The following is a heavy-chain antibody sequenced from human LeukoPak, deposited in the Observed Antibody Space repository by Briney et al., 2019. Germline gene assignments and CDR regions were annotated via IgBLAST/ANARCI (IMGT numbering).Heavy chain of an antibody. V-gene: IGHV4-39*07. J-gene: IGHJ5*02. Sequence: SETLSLTCTVSGDSISTSKSYWSWIRQPPGKGLEWIGEINHSGSTNYNPSLKSRVTISVDTSKNQFSLKLSSVTAADTAVYYCARRSSVGATLNWFDPWGQGTLVTVSS. CDR2: INHSGST. CDR1: GDSISTSKSY. CDR3: ARRSSVGATLNWFDP. D-gene: IGHD1-26*01.